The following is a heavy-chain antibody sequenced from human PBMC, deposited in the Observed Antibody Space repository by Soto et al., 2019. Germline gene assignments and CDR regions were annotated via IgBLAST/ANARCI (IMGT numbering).Heavy chain of an antibody. J-gene: IGHJ4*02. CDR3: SRRITSSFDY. V-gene: IGHV3-23*01. Sequence: EVQLLESGGGLVQPGGSLRLSCVASGFTFSIYNMNWVRQAPGKGLEWVSVITGSGDYTNYADSVKGRFTISRDNSKNTLYVQMNSLGAEDTAVYFCSRRITSSFDYWGQGTLVTVSS. CDR2: ITGSGDYT. CDR1: GFTFSIYN. D-gene: IGHD1-20*01.